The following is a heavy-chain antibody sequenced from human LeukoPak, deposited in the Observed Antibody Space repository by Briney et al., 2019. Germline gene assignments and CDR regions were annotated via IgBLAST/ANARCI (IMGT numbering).Heavy chain of an antibody. CDR3: AKNDAWVRYQD. CDR1: GFTFSSYG. V-gene: IGHV3-23*01. Sequence: GGTLRLSCAASGFTFSSYGMSWVRQAPGKGLEWVSAISGSGGSTYYADSVKGRFTISRDNSKNTLYLQMNSLRAEDTAVYYCAKNDAWVRYQDWGQGTLVTVSS. D-gene: IGHD5-12*01. J-gene: IGHJ4*02. CDR2: ISGSGGST.